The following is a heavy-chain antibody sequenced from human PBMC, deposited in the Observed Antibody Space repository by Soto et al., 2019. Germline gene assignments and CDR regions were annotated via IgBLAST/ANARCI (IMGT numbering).Heavy chain of an antibody. J-gene: IGHJ6*02. CDR3: ARRRTSYGLDV. V-gene: IGHV4-39*02. CDR2: IDYSGNT. CDR1: GGSVSSGSYY. Sequence: TSATLSLTCTVSGGSVSSGSYYWSWIRQPPGKGLEWIGRIDYSGNTYYDPSLQSRVTISVDTSKNHFSLKLSSVTAADTALYYCARRRTSYGLDVWGQGTTVTVSS.